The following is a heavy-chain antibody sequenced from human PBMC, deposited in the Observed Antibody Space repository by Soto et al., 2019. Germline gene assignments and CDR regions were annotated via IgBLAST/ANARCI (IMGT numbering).Heavy chain of an antibody. V-gene: IGHV3-23*01. Sequence: EVQLLESGGGLVQPGGSLRLSCAASGFTFSRYAMSWVRQAPGKGLEWVSAISGSGGSTYYADSVKGRFTISRDNSKNTLYLQMNSLRAEDTGVYYCAKAGSPPLLWFGETCWGQGTLVTVSS. D-gene: IGHD3-10*01. CDR3: AKAGSPPLLWFGETC. CDR1: GFTFSRYA. CDR2: ISGSGGST. J-gene: IGHJ4*02.